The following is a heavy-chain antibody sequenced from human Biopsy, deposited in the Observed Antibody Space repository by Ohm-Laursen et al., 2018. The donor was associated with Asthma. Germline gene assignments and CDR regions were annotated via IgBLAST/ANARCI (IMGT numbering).Heavy chain of an antibody. D-gene: IGHD6-19*01. Sequence: PSQTLSLTCGVYGGSISSFYWSWIRQSPEKGLEWMGYVYWTGSTNYNPSLKSRITMSVDTSKNRMFLGLTSVTAADTAIYYCVRAVRNEQWLAPFDYWGQGKPVTVSS. CDR2: VYWTGST. CDR1: GGSISSFY. CDR3: VRAVRNEQWLAPFDY. V-gene: IGHV4-59*01. J-gene: IGHJ4*02.